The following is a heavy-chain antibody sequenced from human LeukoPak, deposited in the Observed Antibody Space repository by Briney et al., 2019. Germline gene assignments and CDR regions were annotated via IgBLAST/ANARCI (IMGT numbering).Heavy chain of an antibody. CDR1: GGSISRGGYY. D-gene: IGHD2-21*02. Sequence: KSSQTLSLTCTVSGGSISRGGYYWSWIRQHPGKGLEWIGYIYYSGSTYYNPSLKSRVTISVDTSKNQFSLKLSSVTAADTAVYYCARAYCGGDCPMGYFDYWGQGTLVTVSS. CDR2: IYYSGST. V-gene: IGHV4-31*03. CDR3: ARAYCGGDCPMGYFDY. J-gene: IGHJ4*02.